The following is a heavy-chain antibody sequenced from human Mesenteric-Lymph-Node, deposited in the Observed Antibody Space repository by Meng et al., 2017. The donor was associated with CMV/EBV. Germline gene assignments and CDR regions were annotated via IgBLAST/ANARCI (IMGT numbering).Heavy chain of an antibody. J-gene: IGHJ4*02. Sequence: CTVSGGSISSGGYYWSWIRQHPGKGLEWIGYIYYSGSTYYNPSLKSRVTISVDTSKNQFSLKLSSVTAADTAVYYCARDSSGYFLLGYWGQGTLVT. CDR3: ARDSSGYFLLGY. CDR2: IYYSGST. V-gene: IGHV4-31*03. CDR1: GGSISSGGYY. D-gene: IGHD3-22*01.